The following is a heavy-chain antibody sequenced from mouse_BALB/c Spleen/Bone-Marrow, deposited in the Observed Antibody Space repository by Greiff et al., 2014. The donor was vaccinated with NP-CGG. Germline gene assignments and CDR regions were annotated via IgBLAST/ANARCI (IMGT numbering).Heavy chain of an antibody. V-gene: IGHV3-1*02. Sequence: SXPYLVKPSQSLSLTCSVTGYSITSGYSWHWIRQFPGNKLEWMGYIHYSGSTNYNPSLKSRISITRDTSKNKFFLQLNSVTTEDTATYYCARDQGYYAMDYWGQGTSVTVSS. CDR3: ARDQGYYAMDY. CDR2: IHYSGST. CDR1: GYSITSGYS. J-gene: IGHJ4*01.